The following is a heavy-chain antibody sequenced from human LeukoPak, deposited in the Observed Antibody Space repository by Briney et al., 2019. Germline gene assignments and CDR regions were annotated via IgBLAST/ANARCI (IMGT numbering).Heavy chain of an antibody. Sequence: SETLSLTCTVSGGSISSGRFYWSWIRQPAGKGLEWIGRIFTSGSTNYNPSLKSRVSISVNTSKNQFSLKLSSVTAADTAVYYCARGGYSSSWYSSFDYWSQGTLVTVSS. V-gene: IGHV4-61*02. CDR1: GGSISSGRFY. CDR3: ARGGYSSSWYSSFDY. D-gene: IGHD6-13*01. CDR2: IFTSGST. J-gene: IGHJ4*02.